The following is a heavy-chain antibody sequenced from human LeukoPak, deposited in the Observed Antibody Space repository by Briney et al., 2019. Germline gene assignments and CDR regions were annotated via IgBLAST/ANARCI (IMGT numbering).Heavy chain of an antibody. J-gene: IGHJ4*02. D-gene: IGHD3-22*01. V-gene: IGHV3-30-3*01. Sequence: GGSLRLSCAASGFTFSSYAMHWVRQAPGKGLEWVAVISYDGSNKYYADSVKGRFTISRDNSKNTLYLQMNSLRAEDTAVYYCARDLFPQDSSVLNYPDYWGQGTLVTVSS. CDR1: GFTFSSYA. CDR3: ARDLFPQDSSVLNYPDY. CDR2: ISYDGSNK.